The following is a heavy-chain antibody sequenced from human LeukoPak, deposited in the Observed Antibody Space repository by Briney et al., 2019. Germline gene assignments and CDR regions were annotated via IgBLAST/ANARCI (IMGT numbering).Heavy chain of an antibody. CDR1: GFTFSDHY. D-gene: IGHD3-10*01. CDR3: AKERGYEDYYFGY. Sequence: PGGSLRLSCAASGFTFSDHYMDWVRQAPGKGLEWVGRTGNKANSYTTKYAASVKGRFTISRDDSKNSLYLQMNSLKTEDTAVYYCAKERGYEDYYFGYWGQGTLVTVSS. J-gene: IGHJ4*02. CDR2: TGNKANSYTT. V-gene: IGHV3-72*01.